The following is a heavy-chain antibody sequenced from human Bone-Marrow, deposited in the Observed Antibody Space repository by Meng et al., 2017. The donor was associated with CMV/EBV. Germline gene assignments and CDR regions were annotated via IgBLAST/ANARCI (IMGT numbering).Heavy chain of an antibody. V-gene: IGHV3-66*02. CDR1: GFTFSSYW. Sequence: GESLKISCAASGFTFSSYWMHWVRQAPGKGLEWVSVIYSGGSTYYADSVKGRFTISRDNSKNTLYLQMNSLRAEDTAVYYCARDGGGKGVAFEIWGQGTMVTVSS. J-gene: IGHJ3*02. D-gene: IGHD3-10*01. CDR3: ARDGGGKGVAFEI. CDR2: IYSGGST.